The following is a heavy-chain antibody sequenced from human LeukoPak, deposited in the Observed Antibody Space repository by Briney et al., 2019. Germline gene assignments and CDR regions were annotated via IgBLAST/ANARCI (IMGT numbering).Heavy chain of an antibody. CDR2: IKSKTDGGTT. V-gene: IGHV3-15*01. CDR3: TTDSSGSHEDYYYYYGMDV. CDR1: GFTFSNAW. D-gene: IGHD1-26*01. Sequence: GGSLRLSCAASGFTFSNAWMSWVRQAPGKGLEWVGRIKSKTDGGTTDYAAPVKGRFTISRDDSKNTLYLQMNSLKTEDTAVYYCTTDSSGSHEDYYYYYGMDVWGQGTTVTVSS. J-gene: IGHJ6*02.